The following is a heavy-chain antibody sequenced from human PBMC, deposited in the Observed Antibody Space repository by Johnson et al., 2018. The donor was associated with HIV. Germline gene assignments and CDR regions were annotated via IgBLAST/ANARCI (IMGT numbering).Heavy chain of an antibody. J-gene: IGHJ3*01. CDR3: ARGREEA. V-gene: IGHV3-7*01. D-gene: IGHD1-26*01. CDR1: GIIVTGNF. Sequence: MLLVESGGGVVQPGRSLRLSCAASGIIVTGNFMSWVRQAPGKGLEWVANINEDGREKHYVDSVRGRFTISRDNGKNSLSLQMNTVRADDTGVYFWARGREEAWGQGTMVTVSS. CDR2: INEDGREK.